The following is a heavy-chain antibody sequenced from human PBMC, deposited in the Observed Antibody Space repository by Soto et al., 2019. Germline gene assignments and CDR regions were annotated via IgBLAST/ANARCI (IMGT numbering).Heavy chain of an antibody. Sequence: QVQLVQSGVEVKKPGASVKVSCKAMGYTFTKYGLSWVRQAPGEGLEWLGWISAYNGHTKYAQKVQDRVTLTTDTAASTAYLELRSLTSDDTAVYYCVRGDGGYFDQWGQGTLVLVSS. V-gene: IGHV1-18*01. J-gene: IGHJ4*02. D-gene: IGHD3-16*01. CDR1: GYTFTKYG. CDR2: ISAYNGHT. CDR3: VRGDGGYFDQ.